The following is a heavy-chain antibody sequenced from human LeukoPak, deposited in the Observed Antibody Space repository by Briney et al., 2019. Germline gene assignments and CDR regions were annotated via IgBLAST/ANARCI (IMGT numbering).Heavy chain of an antibody. J-gene: IGHJ5*02. Sequence: GWSLRLSCAASGFTFSSYSMNWVRQAPGKGLEWVSSISSSSGYIYYADSVKGRFTISRDNAKNSLYLQMNSLRAEDTAVYYCARDLGSLRSSYWYFDPWGQGTLVTVSS. V-gene: IGHV3-21*01. CDR2: ISSSSGYI. CDR3: ARDLGSLRSSYWYFDP. CDR1: GFTFSSYS. D-gene: IGHD5-12*01.